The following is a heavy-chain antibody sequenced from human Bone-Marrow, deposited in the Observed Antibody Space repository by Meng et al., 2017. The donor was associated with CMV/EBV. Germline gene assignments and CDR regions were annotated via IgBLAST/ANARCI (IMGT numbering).Heavy chain of an antibody. V-gene: IGHV3-33*06. CDR1: GFTFSSYG. Sequence: GESLKISCATSGFTFSSYGMHWVRQAPGKGLEWVAVIWYDGSDKYYADSVKGRFTISRDNSKNTLSLQMNSLRAEDTAVYYCAKGQSSGWGGGMAVWGQGTTVTVSS. CDR3: AKGQSSGWGGGMAV. J-gene: IGHJ6*02. D-gene: IGHD6-19*01. CDR2: IWYDGSDK.